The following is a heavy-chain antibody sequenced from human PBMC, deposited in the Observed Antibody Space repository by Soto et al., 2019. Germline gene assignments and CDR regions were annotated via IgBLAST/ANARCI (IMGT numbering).Heavy chain of an antibody. CDR3: ARVKRGKDGYYYPYYFDY. J-gene: IGHJ4*02. CDR1: GGSISSGGYS. CDR2: IYHSGST. D-gene: IGHD3-22*01. V-gene: IGHV4-30-2*01. Sequence: PSETLSLTCAVSGGSISSGGYSWSWIRQPPGKGLEWIGYIYHSGSTYYNPSLKSRVTISVDRSKNQFSLKLSSVTAADTAVYYCARVKRGKDGYYYPYYFDYWGQGTLVTVSS.